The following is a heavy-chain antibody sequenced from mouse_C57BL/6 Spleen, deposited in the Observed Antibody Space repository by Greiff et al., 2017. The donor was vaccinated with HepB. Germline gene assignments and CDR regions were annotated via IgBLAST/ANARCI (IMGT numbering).Heavy chain of an antibody. CDR3: ARSHHYGSSLYYYAMDY. V-gene: IGHV5-17*01. J-gene: IGHJ4*01. Sequence: EVMLVESGGGLVKPGGSLKLSCAASGFTFSDYGMHWVRQAPEKGLEWVAYISSGSSTIYYADTVKGRFTISRDNAKNTLFLQMTSLRSEDTAMYYCARSHHYGSSLYYYAMDYWGQGTSVTVSS. D-gene: IGHD1-1*01. CDR1: GFTFSDYG. CDR2: ISSGSSTI.